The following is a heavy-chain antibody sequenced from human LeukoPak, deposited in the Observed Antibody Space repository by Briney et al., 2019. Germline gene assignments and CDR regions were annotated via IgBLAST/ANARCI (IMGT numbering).Heavy chain of an antibody. Sequence: SETLSLTCTVSGGSIGSYYWSWIRQPAGKGLEWIGRIFTTGITNYNPSLQSRVTMSVDTSENHFSLRLSSVTAADTAVYYCAREDGITTAGSFDYWGQGTLVTVSS. CDR2: IFTTGIT. CDR1: GGSIGSYY. CDR3: AREDGITTAGSFDY. D-gene: IGHD6-13*01. J-gene: IGHJ4*02. V-gene: IGHV4-4*07.